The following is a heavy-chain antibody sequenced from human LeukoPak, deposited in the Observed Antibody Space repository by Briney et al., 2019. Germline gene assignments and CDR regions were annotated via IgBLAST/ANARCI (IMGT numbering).Heavy chain of an antibody. Sequence: GGSLRLSCVASGFTVSRYAMSWVRQVPEKGLEWVASITNNNGKTYYAYSVKGRFTISRDETENTVYLQMNSLRAEDTAVYYCAKDHPSSGWPTFEYWGQGTLVTVSP. D-gene: IGHD6-19*01. J-gene: IGHJ4*02. CDR2: ITNNNGKT. CDR1: GFTVSRYA. CDR3: AKDHPSSGWPTFEY. V-gene: IGHV3-23*01.